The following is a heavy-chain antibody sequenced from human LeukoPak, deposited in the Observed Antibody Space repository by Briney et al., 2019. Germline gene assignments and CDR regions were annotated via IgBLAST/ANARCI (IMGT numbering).Heavy chain of an antibody. D-gene: IGHD6-6*01. Sequence: ASVKVSCKASGYTFTSYYMHWVRHAPGQGLEWMGWINPNSGGTNYAQKFQGRVTMPTDTSISRAYMVLSRLRSDDTAVYYCARDAEYISSDWFDPCGQGTLVTVSS. CDR2: INPNSGGT. V-gene: IGHV1-2*02. CDR1: GYTFTSYY. J-gene: IGHJ5*02. CDR3: ARDAEYISSDWFDP.